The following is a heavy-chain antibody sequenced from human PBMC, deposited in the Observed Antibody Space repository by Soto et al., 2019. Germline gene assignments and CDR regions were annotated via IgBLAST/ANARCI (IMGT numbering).Heavy chain of an antibody. CDR3: TTVVVVTTIDDY. V-gene: IGHV3-15*07. D-gene: IGHD2-21*02. CDR1: GFTFTNAW. CDR2: IKSKTDGGTT. J-gene: IGHJ4*02. Sequence: GVSLRLSCGDSGFTFTNAWMKWVRQAPGKGLEWVGRIKSKTDGGTTEYASPVKGRFTISRDDSRNTLYLQMNSLKTEDTAVYYCTTVVVVTTIDDYWGQGTLVTVSS.